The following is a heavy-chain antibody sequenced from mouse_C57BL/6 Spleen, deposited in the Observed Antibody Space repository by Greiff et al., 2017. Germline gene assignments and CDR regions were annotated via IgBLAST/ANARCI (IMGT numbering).Heavy chain of an antibody. V-gene: IGHV1-42*01. D-gene: IGHD1-2*01. CDR2: INPSTGGT. CDR1: GYSFTGYY. J-gene: IGHJ2*01. CDR3: ARWASYGQREGALFDY. Sequence: VQLQQSGPELVKPGASVKISCKASGYSFTGYYMNWVKQSPEKSLEWIGEINPSTGGTTYNQKFKAKATLTVDKSSSTAYMQLKSLTSEDSAVYYCARWASYGQREGALFDYWGQGTTLTVSS.